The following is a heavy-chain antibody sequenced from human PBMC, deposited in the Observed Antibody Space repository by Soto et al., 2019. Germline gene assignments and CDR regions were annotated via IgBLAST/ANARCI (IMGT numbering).Heavy chain of an antibody. Sequence: DVHLVESGGGLVQPGGSLRLSCAASGFDFSAYAMSWVRQAPGKGLQWVSGLGGSNDDKHYADSVRGRFAVSRDNSKNTLDLQMNSLRGEDTAVYYCAKDGIAKNGVWDYFDMSGQGTRVTVSS. CDR1: GFDFSAYA. V-gene: IGHV3-23*04. CDR3: AKDGIAKNGVWDYFDM. D-gene: IGHD2-8*01. CDR2: LGGSNDDK. J-gene: IGHJ3*02.